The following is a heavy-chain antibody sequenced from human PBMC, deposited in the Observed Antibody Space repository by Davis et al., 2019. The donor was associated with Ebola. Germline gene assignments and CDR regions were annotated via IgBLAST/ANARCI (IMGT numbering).Heavy chain of an antibody. Sequence: PSETLSLTCTVSGGSISSYYWSWIRQPPGKGLEWIGYIYYSGSTNYNPSLKSRVTISVDTSKNQFSLKLSSVTAADTAVYYCARKQREHSSGWYFYYYGMDVWGQGTTVTVSS. CDR2: IYYSGST. J-gene: IGHJ6*02. CDR1: GGSISSYY. V-gene: IGHV4-59*01. CDR3: ARKQREHSSGWYFYYYGMDV. D-gene: IGHD6-19*01.